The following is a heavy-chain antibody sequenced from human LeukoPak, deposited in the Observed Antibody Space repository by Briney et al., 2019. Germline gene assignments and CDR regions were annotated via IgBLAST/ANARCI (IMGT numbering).Heavy chain of an antibody. V-gene: IGHV4-61*01. CDR3: ARLSDFWSGSRFDP. CDR1: GGSICSSSYY. J-gene: IGHJ5*02. D-gene: IGHD3-3*01. Sequence: PSETLSLTCTVSGGSICSSSYYWSWIRQPPGKGLEWIGYIYYSGSTNYNPSLKSRVTISIDTSKNQFSLKMSSVTAADTAVYYCARLSDFWSGSRFDPWGQGTLVTVSS. CDR2: IYYSGST.